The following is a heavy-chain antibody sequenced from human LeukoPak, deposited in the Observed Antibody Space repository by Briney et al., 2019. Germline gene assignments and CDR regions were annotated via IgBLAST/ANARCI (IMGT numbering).Heavy chain of an antibody. Sequence: GRSLRPSCTTSGFTFSNYGMHRVRQAPGKGLERVAVIWHDGSNKYYTDSVKGRFTISKDNSKNTLHLQMNSLSSEDTAIYYFEKWESYGSGSYPDPANDFWGQGTMATVSS. CDR2: IWHDGSNK. CDR1: GFTFSNYG. J-gene: IGHJ4*02. D-gene: IGHD3-10*01. CDR3: EKWESYGSGSYPDPANDF. V-gene: IGHV3-33*06.